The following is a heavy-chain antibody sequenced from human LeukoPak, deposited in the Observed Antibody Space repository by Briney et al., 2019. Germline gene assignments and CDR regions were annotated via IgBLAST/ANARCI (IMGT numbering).Heavy chain of an antibody. J-gene: IGHJ4*02. Sequence: ASVKVSCKASGYTFTDYGITWVRQAPGQGLEWMGWISARNGNTTYSQRLQGRVTMTTDTSTSTAYMELRSLTSDDTAVYYCARDHALWSNCFDYWGQGTLVTVSS. CDR3: ARDHALWSNCFDY. D-gene: IGHD2/OR15-2a*01. CDR1: GYTFTDYG. CDR2: ISARNGNT. V-gene: IGHV1-18*01.